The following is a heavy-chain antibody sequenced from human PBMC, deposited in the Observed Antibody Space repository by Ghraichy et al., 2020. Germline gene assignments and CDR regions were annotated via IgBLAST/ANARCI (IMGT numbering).Heavy chain of an antibody. J-gene: IGHJ3*01. V-gene: IGHV3-7*03. CDR2: INRVGSTI. D-gene: IGHD3-10*01. Sequence: GGSLRLSCAASGFTFSDYWMTWVRQAPGKGLEWVANINRVGSTIYYVDSVKGRFTISRDNDRNSLYLRMNSLRVEDTAVYYCSRDSSPSFDGPIYYDSFDPWGRGTMVTVSS. CDR1: GFTFSDYW. CDR3: SRDSSPSFDGPIYYDSFDP.